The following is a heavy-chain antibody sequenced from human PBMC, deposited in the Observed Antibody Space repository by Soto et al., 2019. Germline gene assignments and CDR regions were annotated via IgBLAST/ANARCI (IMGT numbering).Heavy chain of an antibody. J-gene: IGHJ6*02. CDR3: AKGDYDFWSGYSPAYYGMDV. Sequence: PGGSLRLSCAASGFTFSSYAMRWVRPATGKGLEWVSVISGSGGSTYYADSVKGRFTISRDNSKNTLYLQMNSLRAEDTAVYYCAKGDYDFWSGYSPAYYGMDVWGQGTTVTVSS. CDR2: ISGSGGST. CDR1: GFTFSSYA. D-gene: IGHD3-3*01. V-gene: IGHV3-23*01.